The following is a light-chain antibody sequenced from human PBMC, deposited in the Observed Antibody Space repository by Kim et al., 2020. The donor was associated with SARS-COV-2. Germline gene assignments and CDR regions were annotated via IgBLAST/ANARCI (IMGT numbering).Light chain of an antibody. CDR2: GAS. V-gene: IGKV1-17*01. CDR3: LLHNTYPIT. CDR1: QDIRND. J-gene: IGKJ5*01. Sequence: ASVGDRFTITCRASQDIRNDLGWYQQNPGRAPKRLIYGASSLQSGVPSRFSGSRSGTEFTLTISSLQPEDFATYFCLLHNTYPITFGQGTRLEIK.